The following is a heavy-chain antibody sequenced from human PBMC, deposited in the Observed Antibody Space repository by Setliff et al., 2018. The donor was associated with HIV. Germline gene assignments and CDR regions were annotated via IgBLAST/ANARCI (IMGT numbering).Heavy chain of an antibody. J-gene: IGHJ4*02. CDR1: GGTFSSYA. CDR2: IIPIFGTS. Sequence: SVKVSCKASGGTFSSYAINWVRQAPGQGLEWMGGIIPIFGTSNYAQKFQGRVTITADESTSTAYMELSSLRFEDTAVYYCAEGAGSYFDYWGQGTLVTVSS. V-gene: IGHV1-69*13. D-gene: IGHD1-26*01. CDR3: AEGAGSYFDY.